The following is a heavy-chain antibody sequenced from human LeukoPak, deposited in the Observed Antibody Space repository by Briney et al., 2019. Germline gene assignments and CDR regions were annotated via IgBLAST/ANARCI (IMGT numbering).Heavy chain of an antibody. Sequence: SETLSLACSVSGASITSGSYYWGWIRQSAGKGLERIGRVHSSGDIYHNAAFRSRAAVSGDASKNQFSLQLNSVTAADTAVYYCARGASPKDAVFFDYWGQGALMTVSS. CDR2: VHSSGDI. J-gene: IGHJ4*02. CDR3: ARGASPKDAVFFDY. D-gene: IGHD3-16*01. CDR1: GASITSGSYY. V-gene: IGHV4-61*02.